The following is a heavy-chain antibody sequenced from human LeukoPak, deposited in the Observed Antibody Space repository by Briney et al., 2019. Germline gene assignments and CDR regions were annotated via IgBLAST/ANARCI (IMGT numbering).Heavy chain of an antibody. J-gene: IGHJ4*02. CDR1: GYTFTSYD. V-gene: IGHV1-8*01. CDR2: MNPNSGNT. Sequence: ASVKVTCKASGYTFTSYDINWVRQATGQGLEWMGWMNPNSGNTGYAQKFQGRATMTRSTSINTAYMELNSLTSEDTAVHYWAGSSVGARRRIYYCGQGTLVTVSS. D-gene: IGHD1-26*01. CDR3: AGSSVGARRRIYY.